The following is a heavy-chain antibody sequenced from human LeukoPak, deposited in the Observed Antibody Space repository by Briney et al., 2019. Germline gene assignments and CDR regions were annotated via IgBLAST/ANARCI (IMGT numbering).Heavy chain of an antibody. J-gene: IGHJ4*02. Sequence: GRSLRLSCAASGFTFSSYGMHWVRQAPGKGLEWVAVISYDGSNKYYADSVKGRFTISRDNSKNTLYLQMNSLRAEDTAVYYCATGYFDWLFPFDYWGQGTLVTVSS. CDR2: ISYDGSNK. V-gene: IGHV3-30*03. CDR3: ATGYFDWLFPFDY. CDR1: GFTFSSYG. D-gene: IGHD3-9*01.